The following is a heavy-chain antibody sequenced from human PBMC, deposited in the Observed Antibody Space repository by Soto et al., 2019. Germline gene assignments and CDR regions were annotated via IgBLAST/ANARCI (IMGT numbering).Heavy chain of an antibody. V-gene: IGHV3-30*18. J-gene: IGHJ4*02. D-gene: IGHD1-1*01. CDR1: GFTFSSYG. CDR3: AKIKRNRYFDY. Sequence: QVQLVASGGGVVQPGRSLRLSCAASGFTFSSYGMHWVRQAPGKGLEWVAVISYDGSNKYYADSVKGRFTISRDNSKNTLYLQMNSLRAEDTAVYYCAKIKRNRYFDYWGQGTLVTVSS. CDR2: ISYDGSNK.